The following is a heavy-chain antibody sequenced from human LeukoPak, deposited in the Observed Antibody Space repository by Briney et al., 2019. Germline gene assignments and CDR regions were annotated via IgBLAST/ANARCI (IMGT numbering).Heavy chain of an antibody. J-gene: IGHJ4*02. D-gene: IGHD6-6*01. CDR1: GYTFTGYY. V-gene: IGHV1-2*02. Sequence: ASVKVSCKASGYTFTGYYMHWVRQAPGQGLEWVGWINPNSGGTNYSQKFQGRVTMTRDTSISTAYMELSRLRSDDTAVYCCARLAAQGYYFDYWGQGTLVTVSS. CDR3: ARLAAQGYYFDY. CDR2: INPNSGGT.